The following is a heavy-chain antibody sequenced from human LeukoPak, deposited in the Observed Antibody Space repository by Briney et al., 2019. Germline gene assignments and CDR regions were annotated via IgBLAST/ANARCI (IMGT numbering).Heavy chain of an antibody. CDR2: ISPSGDRT. V-gene: IGHV3-23*01. Sequence: PGGSLRLSRAASAFAFGSDGMSSVRQAPGKGLEWVSFISPSGDRTSNADSVEGRFTIYRDNPRDTLYLQMNSLRDEDTAGYYCAIMHGYYDGSGYWVQWGQGTLVTVSS. CDR1: AFAFGSDG. CDR3: AIMHGYYDGSGYWVQ. J-gene: IGHJ4*02. D-gene: IGHD3-22*01.